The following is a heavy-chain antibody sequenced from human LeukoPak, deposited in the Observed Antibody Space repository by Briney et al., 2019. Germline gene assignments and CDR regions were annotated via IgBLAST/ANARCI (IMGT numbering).Heavy chain of an antibody. Sequence: SETLSLTCTVSGGSISSSSYYWGWIRQPPGKGLEWIGSIYYSGSTYYNPSLKSRVTISVDTSKNQFSLKLSSVTAADAAVYYCARYCSGGSCYSGGYYFDYWGQGTLVTVSS. CDR3: ARYCSGGSCYSGGYYFDY. D-gene: IGHD2-15*01. V-gene: IGHV4-39*01. CDR1: GGSISSSSYY. J-gene: IGHJ4*02. CDR2: IYYSGST.